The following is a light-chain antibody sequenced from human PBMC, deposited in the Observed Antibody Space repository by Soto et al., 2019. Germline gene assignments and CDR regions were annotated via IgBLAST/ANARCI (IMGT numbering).Light chain of an antibody. J-gene: IGKJ1*01. CDR2: KAS. V-gene: IGKV1-5*03. CDR3: QQYYTYSGT. CDR1: QSISSW. Sequence: DIQMTQSPSTLSASVGDRVTITCRASQSISSWLAWYQQKPGKAPKLLIYKASSLQSGVPPRFSGSGSGTEFTLIISRLQPHDFATYYCQQYYTYSGTFGQGTKVEIK.